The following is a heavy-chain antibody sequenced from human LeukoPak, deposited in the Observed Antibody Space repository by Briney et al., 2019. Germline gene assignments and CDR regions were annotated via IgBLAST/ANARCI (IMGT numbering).Heavy chain of an antibody. D-gene: IGHD5-18*01. CDR3: ARDRVRIQLWPTFDY. CDR1: GFTFSSYE. J-gene: IGHJ4*02. Sequence: GGSLRLSCAASGFTFSSYEMNWVRQAPGKGLEWVSYISSSGRTIYYADSVKGRFTISRDNAKNSLYLQMNSLRAEDTAVYYCARDRVRIQLWPTFDYWGQGTLVTVSS. V-gene: IGHV3-48*03. CDR2: ISSSGRTI.